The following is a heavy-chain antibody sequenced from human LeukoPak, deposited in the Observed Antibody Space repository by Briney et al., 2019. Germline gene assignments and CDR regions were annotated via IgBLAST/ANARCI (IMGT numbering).Heavy chain of an antibody. Sequence: GGSLRLSCAASGFTFSSYWMRWVRQAPGKGLEWVANIKQDGSEKYYVDSVEGRFTISRDNAKNSLYLQMNSLRAEDTAVYYCARELDYDILTGYSYYFDYWGQGTLVTVSS. CDR2: IKQDGSEK. J-gene: IGHJ4*02. CDR1: GFTFSSYW. D-gene: IGHD3-9*01. CDR3: ARELDYDILTGYSYYFDY. V-gene: IGHV3-7*01.